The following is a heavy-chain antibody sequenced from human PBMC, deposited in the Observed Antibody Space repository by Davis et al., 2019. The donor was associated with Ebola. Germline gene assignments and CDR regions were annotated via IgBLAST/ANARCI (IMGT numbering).Heavy chain of an antibody. D-gene: IGHD6-13*01. V-gene: IGHV3-23*01. Sequence: PGGSLKISCAASGFTFSSYAMSWVRQAPGKGLEWVSAISGSGGSTYYADSVKGRFTISRDNSKNTLYLQMNSLRAEDTAVYYCAKDRDGSSWPYYYYGMDVWGQGTTVTVSS. CDR3: AKDRDGSSWPYYYYGMDV. CDR2: ISGSGGST. CDR1: GFTFSSYA. J-gene: IGHJ6*02.